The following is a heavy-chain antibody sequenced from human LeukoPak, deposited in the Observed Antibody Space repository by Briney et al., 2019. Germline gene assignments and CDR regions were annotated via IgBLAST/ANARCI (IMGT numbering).Heavy chain of an antibody. CDR3: ARCFPYDILTGYYNAAFDI. D-gene: IGHD3-9*01. V-gene: IGHV1-46*01. CDR1: GYTFTSYY. Sequence: ASVKVSCKASGYTFTSYYMHWVRQAPGQGLEWMGIINPSGGSTSYAQKFQGRVTMTRDTSTSTVYMELSSLRSEDTAVYYCARCFPYDILTGYYNAAFDIWGQGTMVTVSS. CDR2: INPSGGST. J-gene: IGHJ3*02.